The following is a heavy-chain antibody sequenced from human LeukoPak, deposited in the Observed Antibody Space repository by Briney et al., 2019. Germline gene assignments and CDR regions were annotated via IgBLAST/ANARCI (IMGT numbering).Heavy chain of an antibody. CDR3: ATHYVDYVGEYFQH. Sequence: GGSLRLSCAASGFTVSSNYMSWVRQAPGKGLEWVTVIYSGGSTYYADSVKGRFTISRDNSKNTLYLQMNSLRAEDTAVYYCATHYVDYVGEYFQHWGQGTLVTVSS. CDR2: IYSGGST. V-gene: IGHV3-66*02. D-gene: IGHD4-17*01. J-gene: IGHJ1*01. CDR1: GFTVSSNY.